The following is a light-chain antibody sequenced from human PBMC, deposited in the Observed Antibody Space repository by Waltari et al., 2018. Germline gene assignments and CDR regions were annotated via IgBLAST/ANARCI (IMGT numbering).Light chain of an antibody. V-gene: IGKV1-27*01. CDR2: AAS. CDR1: QGIRNS. CDR3: QKYNSAPWT. Sequence: DIQMTQPPSSLSAFVGARVTITCRASQGIRNSLAWYQQKAGKVPKLLIYAASTLQSGVPSRFSGSGSGTDFTLTISSLQPEDVATYYCQKYNSAPWTFGQGTKVEIK. J-gene: IGKJ1*01.